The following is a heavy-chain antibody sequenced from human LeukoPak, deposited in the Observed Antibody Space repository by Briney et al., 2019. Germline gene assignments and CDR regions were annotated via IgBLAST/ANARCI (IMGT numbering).Heavy chain of an antibody. CDR1: GFTFNTYS. CDR3: ARDRDYYDSSGGMNALDM. D-gene: IGHD3-22*01. J-gene: IGHJ3*02. Sequence: GGSLRLSCAASGFTFNTYSMNWVRQAPGKGLEWVSTISSTSSYIYYADSVKGRFTISRDNAKNSLYLQMSSLRAADTAVYYCARDRDYYDSSGGMNALDMWGQGTMVTVSS. V-gene: IGHV3-21*01. CDR2: ISSTSSYI.